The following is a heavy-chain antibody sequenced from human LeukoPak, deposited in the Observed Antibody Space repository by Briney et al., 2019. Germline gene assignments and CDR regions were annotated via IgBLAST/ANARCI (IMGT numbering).Heavy chain of an antibody. V-gene: IGHV3-48*03. D-gene: IGHD3-10*01. CDR1: GFTFSSYE. J-gene: IGHJ4*02. Sequence: PGGSLRLSCAASGFTFSSYEMKWVRQAPGKGPEWVSYISSSGSTIYYADSVKGRYTISRDNAKNSLYLQMNGLRDEDTAVYYCARDQSDYYGSGSYSEGSYWGQGTLVTVSS. CDR2: ISSSGSTI. CDR3: ARDQSDYYGSGSYSEGSY.